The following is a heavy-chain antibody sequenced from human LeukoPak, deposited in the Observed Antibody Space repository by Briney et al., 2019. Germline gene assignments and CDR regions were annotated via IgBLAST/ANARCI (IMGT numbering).Heavy chain of an antibody. CDR2: VYYTGTT. CDR3: ATRRVGAAYFDS. Sequence: SETLSLTCTVSGGFITSYYWSWIRQPPGKGLEWIGFVYYTGTTTYNPSLKSRVTISVDTSKNQFSLKLSSVTAADAAVYFCATRRVGAAYFDSWGQGTLVTVSS. J-gene: IGHJ4*02. V-gene: IGHV4-59*01. CDR1: GGFITSYY. D-gene: IGHD1-26*01.